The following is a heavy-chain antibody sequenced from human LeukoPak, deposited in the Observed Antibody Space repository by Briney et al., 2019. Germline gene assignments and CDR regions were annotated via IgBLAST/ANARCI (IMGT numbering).Heavy chain of an antibody. CDR2: ISSTSTYT. Sequence: GGSLRLSCVVSGFTFSDYYISWIRPAPGKGLEWLSYISSTSTYTDYADSVKGRFTISRDNAKNSVYLQMNSLRVEDTAVYYCARGRIGYYGSRSYWDYWGQGTLVTVSS. J-gene: IGHJ4*02. CDR3: ARGRIGYYGSRSYWDY. CDR1: GFTFSDYY. D-gene: IGHD3-10*01. V-gene: IGHV3-11*05.